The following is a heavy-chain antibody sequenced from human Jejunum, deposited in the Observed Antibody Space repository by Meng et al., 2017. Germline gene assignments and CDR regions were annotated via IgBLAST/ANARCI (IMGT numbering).Heavy chain of an antibody. V-gene: IGHV5-51*01. CDR3: ARYGGSTLSKNWFDF. Sequence: GESLKISCKGSGYDFFGYWIVWVRQMPGKGLEWMGMIYPDDSYTRYSPSVQGQVTFSADTSINTAFLQWSSLKASDSAIYYCARYGGSTLSKNWFDFWGQGTLVTVSS. CDR1: GYDFFGYW. CDR2: IYPDDSYT. J-gene: IGHJ5*01. D-gene: IGHD4-23*01.